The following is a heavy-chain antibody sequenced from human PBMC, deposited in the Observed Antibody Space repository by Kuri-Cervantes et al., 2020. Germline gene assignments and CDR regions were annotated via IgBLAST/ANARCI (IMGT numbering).Heavy chain of an antibody. CDR3: ARDVSVYYYDSSGYYDY. D-gene: IGHD3-22*01. J-gene: IGHJ4*02. Sequence: GGSLRLSCAASGFTFSDYYMTWIRQAPGKGLEWISYISSSGGTMYYADSVKGRFTISRDNAKNSLYLQMNSLRAEDTAVYYCARDVSVYYYDSSGYYDYWGQGTLVTVSS. V-gene: IGHV3-11*04. CDR2: ISSSGGTM. CDR1: GFTFSDYY.